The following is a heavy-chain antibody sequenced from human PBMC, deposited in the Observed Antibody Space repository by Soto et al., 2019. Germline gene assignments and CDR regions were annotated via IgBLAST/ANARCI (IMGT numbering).Heavy chain of an antibody. CDR3: ARDAGYYRLYDY. J-gene: IGHJ4*02. V-gene: IGHV4-30-4*01. CDR2: IYYTGRT. CDR1: GGSISSGDYF. Sequence: QVRLQESGPGLVKPSQTLSLTCTVSGGSISSGDYFWSWVRQPPGKGLEWIGYIYYTGRTSYNPSLKSRITMSVDTSKNQFSLKVSSVTAADTAVYFCARDAGYYRLYDYWGQGTLVTVSS. D-gene: IGHD3-9*01.